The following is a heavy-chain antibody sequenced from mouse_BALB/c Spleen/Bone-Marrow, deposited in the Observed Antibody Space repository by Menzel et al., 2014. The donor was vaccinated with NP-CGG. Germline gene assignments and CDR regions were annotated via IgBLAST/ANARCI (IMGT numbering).Heavy chain of an antibody. CDR1: GYTFTSYW. J-gene: IGHJ4*01. Sequence: QVQLQQPGAELVKPGASVKLSCKASGYTFTSYWMHWVKRRPGQGLEWIGEINPSNGRTNYNEKFKSKATLTVDKSSSTAYMQLSSLTSEDSAVYYCARSDGYYPYYYAMDYWGQGTSVTVSS. V-gene: IGHV1S81*02. CDR3: ARSDGYYPYYYAMDY. CDR2: INPSNGRT. D-gene: IGHD2-3*01.